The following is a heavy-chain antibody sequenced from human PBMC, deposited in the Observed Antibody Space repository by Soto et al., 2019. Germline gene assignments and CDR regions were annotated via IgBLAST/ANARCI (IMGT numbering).Heavy chain of an antibody. J-gene: IGHJ4*02. CDR1: GVTLSNFG. D-gene: IGHD2-21*01. CDR3: VGEGASGY. CDR2: ISRDGSTM. Sequence: QVQLVESGGGVVQPGRSLRLSCAASGVTLSNFGMHWVRQAPGKGLEWVAVISRDGSTMFYADSVKGRFTISRDSSRNTLYLEMNSLRAEDTAVYHSVGEGASGYWGQGTLVTVSS. V-gene: IGHV3-30*03.